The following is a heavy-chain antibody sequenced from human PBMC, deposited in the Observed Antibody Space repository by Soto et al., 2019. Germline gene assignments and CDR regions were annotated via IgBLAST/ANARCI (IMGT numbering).Heavy chain of an antibody. CDR3: ARERSYRRGGWSLDY. Sequence: QVQLVQSGAEVKKPGSSVKVSCKASGGTFSSYAISWVRQAPGQGREWMGGISPIFGTANYAQKFQGRVTITADKYPSTAYMELSSLRSEDTAVYYCARERSYRRGGWSLDYWGQGTLVTVSS. CDR1: GGTFSSYA. CDR2: ISPIFGTA. D-gene: IGHD6-19*01. V-gene: IGHV1-69*06. J-gene: IGHJ4*02.